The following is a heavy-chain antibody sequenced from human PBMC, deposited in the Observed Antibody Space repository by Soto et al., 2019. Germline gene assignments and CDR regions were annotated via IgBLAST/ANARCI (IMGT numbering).Heavy chain of an antibody. CDR1: GGTFSSYA. CDR3: ARDSREYYDSSGYSMPLSFDY. J-gene: IGHJ4*02. V-gene: IGHV1-69*13. D-gene: IGHD3-22*01. CDR2: IIPIFGTA. Sequence: SVKVSCKASGGTFSSYAISWVRQAPGQGLEWMGGIIPIFGTANYAQKFQGRVTITADESTSTAYMELSSLRSEDTAVYYCARDSREYYDSSGYSMPLSFDYWGQGTLVTVS.